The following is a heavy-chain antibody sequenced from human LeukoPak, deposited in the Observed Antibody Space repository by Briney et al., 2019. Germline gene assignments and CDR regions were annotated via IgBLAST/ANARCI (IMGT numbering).Heavy chain of an antibody. CDR2: IKHDGSEK. V-gene: IGHV3-7*01. J-gene: IGHJ5*02. CDR3: ARRELYYDFWSGYSNRFDP. Sequence: GGSLRLSCAASGFTFSSYWMSWVRQAPGKGLEWVANIKHDGSEKYYVDSVKGRFTISRDNAKNSLYLQMNSLRAEDTAVYYCARRELYYDFWSGYSNRFDPWGQGTLVTVSS. D-gene: IGHD3-3*01. CDR1: GFTFSSYW.